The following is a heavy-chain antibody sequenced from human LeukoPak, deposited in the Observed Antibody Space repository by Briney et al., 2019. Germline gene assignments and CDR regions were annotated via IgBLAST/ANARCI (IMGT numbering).Heavy chain of an antibody. Sequence: GASVKVSCKASGGTFSSYAISWVRQAPGQGLEWMGGIIPILGTVNYAQKFQGRVTVTADESTSIAYMELGSLRSEDTAVYYCARVGVRYYDSSDDYWGQGTLVTVSS. J-gene: IGHJ4*02. D-gene: IGHD3-22*01. V-gene: IGHV1-69*13. CDR3: ARVGVRYYDSSDDY. CDR2: IIPILGTV. CDR1: GGTFSSYA.